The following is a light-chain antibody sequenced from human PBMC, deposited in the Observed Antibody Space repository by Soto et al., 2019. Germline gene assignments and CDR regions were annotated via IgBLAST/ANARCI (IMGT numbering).Light chain of an antibody. V-gene: IGLV2-14*01. Sequence: QSVLTQPASVSGSPGQSITISCTGTSSDVGAYNYISWYQQHPTKAPKLIIYEVSNRPSGVSDRFSGSKSGSTASLTISGLQAEDEAVYYCSALTTRTTVLFGGGTKLTVL. CDR1: SSDVGAYNY. CDR2: EVS. CDR3: SALTTRTTVL. J-gene: IGLJ2*01.